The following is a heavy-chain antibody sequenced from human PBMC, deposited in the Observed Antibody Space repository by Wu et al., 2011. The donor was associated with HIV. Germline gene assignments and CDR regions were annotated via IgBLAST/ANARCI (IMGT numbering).Heavy chain of an antibody. CDR1: GYSFTTYW. V-gene: IGHV5-51*01. D-gene: IGHD5-24*01. CDR2: IYPGDSDT. CDR3: ARSPMAQISPIDY. Sequence: VQLVQSGAEVKKPGESLKISCKGSGYSFTTYWIGWVCQMPGKGLEWMGIIYPGDSDTRYSPSFQGQVTISVDKSSNTAWLQWNSLKASDTAMYYCARSPMAQISPIDYWGQGTL. J-gene: IGHJ4*02.